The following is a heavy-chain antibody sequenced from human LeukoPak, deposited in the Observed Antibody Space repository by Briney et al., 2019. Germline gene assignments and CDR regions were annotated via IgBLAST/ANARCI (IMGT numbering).Heavy chain of an antibody. Sequence: GGSLRLSCAASGFTFDDYAMHWVRQAPGKGLEWVSLVSGDGGSTYYADSVKGRFTISRDNSKNSLYLQMNSLRTEDTAVYYCARSDSSGYYPSDDADYWGQGTLVTVSS. D-gene: IGHD3-22*01. CDR1: GFTFDDYA. J-gene: IGHJ4*02. CDR2: VSGDGGST. V-gene: IGHV3-43*02. CDR3: ARSDSSGYYPSDDADY.